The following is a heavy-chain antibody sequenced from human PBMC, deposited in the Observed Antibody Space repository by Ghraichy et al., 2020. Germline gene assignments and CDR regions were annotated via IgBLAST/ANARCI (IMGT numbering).Heavy chain of an antibody. V-gene: IGHV1-3*01. CDR2: INGGNGNT. Sequence: ASVKVSCKASGYTFTSYAMHWVRQAPGQRLEWMGWINGGNGNTKYSQKFQGRVPITRDTSASTAYMELSRLRSEDTALYYCAREFRSRWFDPWGQGTLVTVSS. CDR1: GYTFTSYA. D-gene: IGHD3-3*01. J-gene: IGHJ5*02. CDR3: AREFRSRWFDP.